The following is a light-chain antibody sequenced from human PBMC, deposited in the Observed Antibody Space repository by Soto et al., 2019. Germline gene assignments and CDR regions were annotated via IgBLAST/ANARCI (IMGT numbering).Light chain of an antibody. CDR2: ATS. J-gene: IGKJ2*01. CDR1: QSVSSSY. V-gene: IGKV3-20*01. Sequence: EIVLTQSPGTLSLSSGERATLSCRASQSVSSSYLAWYQQKPGQAPRLLVYATSSRATSIPDRFSGSGSGTHFTLTNSRLEPEDFAVYYCQQYGSSSFTFSQGTKLEIK. CDR3: QQYGSSSFT.